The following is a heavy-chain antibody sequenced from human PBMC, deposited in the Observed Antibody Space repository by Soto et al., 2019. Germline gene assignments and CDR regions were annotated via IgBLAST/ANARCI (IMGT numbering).Heavy chain of an antibody. CDR3: ARAMVRGVIRHYILFEP. CDR2: IYDSGVT. CDR1: GAIVTSGENY. Sequence: LSLTCSVSGAIVTSGENYWSWVRQPPGKGLEWLGYIYDSGVTSYTPALKSRVTLSLDRPNNQVSLKLSSVTAADTAVYYCARAMVRGVIRHYILFEPWGQGTLVTVSS. J-gene: IGHJ5*02. V-gene: IGHV4-30-4*08. D-gene: IGHD3-10*01.